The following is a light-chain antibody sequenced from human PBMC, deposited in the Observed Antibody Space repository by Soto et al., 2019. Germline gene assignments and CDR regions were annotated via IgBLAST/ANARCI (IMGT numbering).Light chain of an antibody. CDR1: QSVSSY. CDR2: GTS. V-gene: IGKV3-15*01. Sequence: ELVMTQSPATLSVSPGETATLSCRASQSVSSYLAWYQQKPGQAPRLLIYGTSTRATGIPDRFSGSGSGTEVTLTISSLQSEDFAFYYCQQYDNWPRTFGQGTKVDIK. J-gene: IGKJ1*01. CDR3: QQYDNWPRT.